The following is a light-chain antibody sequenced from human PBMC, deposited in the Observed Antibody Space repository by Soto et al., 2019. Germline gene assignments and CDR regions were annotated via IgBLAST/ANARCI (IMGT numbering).Light chain of an antibody. CDR3: QQYGRSPWT. J-gene: IGKJ1*01. Sequence: EILLTQSPGTLSLSPGERATLSCRASESVSINYLAWYQQKPGQAPRLLIYGASSRATGIPDRFSGSGSETDFTLTISRLQPEDFAVYYCQQYGRSPWTFGQGTKVDIK. V-gene: IGKV3-20*01. CDR2: GAS. CDR1: ESVSINY.